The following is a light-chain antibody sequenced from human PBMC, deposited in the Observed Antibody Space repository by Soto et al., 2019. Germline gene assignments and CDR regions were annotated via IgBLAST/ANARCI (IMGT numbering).Light chain of an antibody. J-gene: IGKJ1*01. CDR3: LQDINYPWT. V-gene: IGKV1-6*01. CDR2: AAS. CDR1: QSISSY. Sequence: IQMTQSPSSLSASVGDRVPITCRASQSISSYLNWYQQKPGKAPKLLIYAASSLQSGVPSRFSGSGSGTDFTLAISSLQPEDSATYYCLQDINYPWTFGQGTKVDIK.